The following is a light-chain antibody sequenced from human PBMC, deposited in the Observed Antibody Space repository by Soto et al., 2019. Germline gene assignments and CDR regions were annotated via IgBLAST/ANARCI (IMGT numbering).Light chain of an antibody. CDR1: QSISSW. J-gene: IGKJ1*01. CDR3: QQYNSYPWK. Sequence: DIQMTQSPSTLSASVGDRVTITCRASQSISSWLAWYQQKPGKAPKLLIYKASSLESGAPLRFSGSGSGTEFTLTISSLQSDDFATYYCQQYNSYPWKFGQGTKVEIK. V-gene: IGKV1-5*03. CDR2: KAS.